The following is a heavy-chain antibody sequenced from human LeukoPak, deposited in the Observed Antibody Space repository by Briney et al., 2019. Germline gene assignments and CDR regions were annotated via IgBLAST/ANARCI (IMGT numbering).Heavy chain of an antibody. CDR1: GGSISSSSYY. CDR2: IYYSGST. V-gene: IGHV4-39*07. D-gene: IGHD1-14*01. CDR3: AREHRVPPPAFDI. Sequence: PSETLSLTCTVSGGSISSSSYYWGWIRQPPGKGLEWLGSIYYSGSTYYNPSLKSRVTISVDTSKNQFSLKLSSVTAADTAVYYCAREHRVPPPAFDIWGQGTMVTVSS. J-gene: IGHJ3*02.